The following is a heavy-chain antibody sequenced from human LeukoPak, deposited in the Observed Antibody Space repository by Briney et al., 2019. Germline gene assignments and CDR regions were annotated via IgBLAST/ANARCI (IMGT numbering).Heavy chain of an antibody. Sequence: VASVKVSCKASGYTFTGYYMHWVRPAPGQGLAWMGWINPNSGGTNYAQKFQGRVTMTRDTSISTAYMELSRLRSDDTAVYYCARGSVLRYFDWLLTSGFDPWGQGTLVTVSS. CDR2: INPNSGGT. CDR1: GYTFTGYY. J-gene: IGHJ5*02. D-gene: IGHD3-9*01. CDR3: ARGSVLRYFDWLLTSGFDP. V-gene: IGHV1-2*02.